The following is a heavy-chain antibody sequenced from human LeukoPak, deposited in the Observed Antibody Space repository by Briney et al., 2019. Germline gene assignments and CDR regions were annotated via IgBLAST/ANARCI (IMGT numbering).Heavy chain of an antibody. Sequence: SETLSLTCTVSGVSISSGDYYWGWIRQPPGKGLEWIGSIYHSGSTYYNPSLKSRVTISVDTSKNQFSLKLNSVTAADTAVYYCARARTAVTDLWYWGQGTLVTVSS. CDR1: GVSISSGDYY. V-gene: IGHV4-38-2*02. J-gene: IGHJ4*02. CDR3: ARARTAVTDLWY. D-gene: IGHD4-17*01. CDR2: IYHSGST.